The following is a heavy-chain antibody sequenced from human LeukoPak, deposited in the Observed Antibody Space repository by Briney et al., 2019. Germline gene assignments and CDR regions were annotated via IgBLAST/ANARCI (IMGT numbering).Heavy chain of an antibody. Sequence: ASVKVSCKASGYTFTGYYMRWVRQAPGQGLEWMGWINPNSGGTNYAQKFQGRVTMTRDTSISAAYMELSRLRSDDTAVYYCARSQYYGSGVIWGQGTLVTVSS. CDR3: ARSQYYGSGVI. J-gene: IGHJ4*02. CDR1: GYTFTGYY. D-gene: IGHD3-10*01. CDR2: INPNSGGT. V-gene: IGHV1-2*02.